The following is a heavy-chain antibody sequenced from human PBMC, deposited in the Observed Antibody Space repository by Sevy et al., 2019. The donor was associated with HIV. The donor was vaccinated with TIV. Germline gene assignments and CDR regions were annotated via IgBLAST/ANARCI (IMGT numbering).Heavy chain of an antibody. CDR2: IYYTRST. Sequence: SETLSLTCTVSGDSISGYYWSWIRQPPGKGLEWIGYIYYTRSTNYNPSIKSRVTISKDTSKNQFSLKLSSVTAADTAVYYCARGSPQHYYGMDVWGQGTTVTVSS. D-gene: IGHD6-13*01. J-gene: IGHJ6*02. CDR3: ARGSPQHYYGMDV. CDR1: GDSISGYY. V-gene: IGHV4-59*01.